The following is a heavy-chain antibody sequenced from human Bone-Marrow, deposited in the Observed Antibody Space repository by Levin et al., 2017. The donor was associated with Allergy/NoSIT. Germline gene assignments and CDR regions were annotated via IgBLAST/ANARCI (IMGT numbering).Heavy chain of an antibody. CDR2: INPRDGST. CDR3: ATPASYFYGSGSYLAH. CDR1: GYTFTDYY. D-gene: IGHD3-10*01. Sequence: ASVKVSCKASGYTFTDYYIHWLRQAPGQGLEWLAIINPRDGSTDYAQRLQGRVTMTRDTSTRTVFMDLSNLRSDDTAVYYCATPASYFYGSGSYLAHWGQGTLVTVSS. J-gene: IGHJ4*02. V-gene: IGHV1-46*04.